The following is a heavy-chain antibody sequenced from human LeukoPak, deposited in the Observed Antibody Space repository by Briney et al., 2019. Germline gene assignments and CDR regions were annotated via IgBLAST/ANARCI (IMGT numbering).Heavy chain of an antibody. CDR1: GFTFSSYA. CDR2: ISGSGGST. J-gene: IGHJ6*02. CDR3: AKAPYGMDV. V-gene: IGHV3-23*01. Sequence: GGSMRLSCAAYGFTFSSYAMSWVRQAPGKVLEWVSAISGSGGSTYYADSVKGRFTISRDNSKNTLYLQMNSLRAEDTAVYYCAKAPYGMDVWGQGTTVTVSS.